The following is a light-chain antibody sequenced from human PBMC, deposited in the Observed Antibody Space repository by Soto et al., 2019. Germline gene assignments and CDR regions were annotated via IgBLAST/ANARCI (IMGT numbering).Light chain of an antibody. CDR2: AAS. CDR1: QSISSY. CDR3: QQSYSTPGVT. J-gene: IGKJ3*01. V-gene: IGKV1-39*01. Sequence: DIQMTQSPSSLSASVGDRVTITCRASQSISSYLNWHQQKTGKAPKLLIYAASSLQSGVPSRFSGSGSGTDFTLTISSLQPEDFATYYCQQSYSTPGVTFGPGTKVDIK.